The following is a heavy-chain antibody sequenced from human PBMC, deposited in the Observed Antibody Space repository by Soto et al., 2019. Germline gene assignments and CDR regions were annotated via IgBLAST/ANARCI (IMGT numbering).Heavy chain of an antibody. CDR3: AKGFIVVVTVIRRDDSFDV. V-gene: IGHV3-23*01. CDR1: GFTFGNYG. D-gene: IGHD2-21*02. CDR2: ISGGGGST. J-gene: IGHJ3*01. Sequence: EVQLLESGGGLVQPGGSLRLSCAASGFTFGNYGMNWVRQAPGKGLEWVSGISGGGGSTYYADSVKGRFTISRDPSKNTVFLEMNSLRAEDTAVYYCAKGFIVVVTVIRRDDSFDVWGQGTLVTVSS.